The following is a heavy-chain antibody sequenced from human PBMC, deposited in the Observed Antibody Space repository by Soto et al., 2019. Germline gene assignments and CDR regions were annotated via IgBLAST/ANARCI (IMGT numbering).Heavy chain of an antibody. Sequence: QVQLQESGPGLVKPSETLSLTCSVSGGSLSSYFWSWIRQPPGKGLEWIGYIFYSGTTNYNPFLKSRVTISIDTSRNRFALKLNSVTAADTAVYCARGRGGTYDAFDIWGQGTMVTVSS. CDR1: GGSLSSYF. CDR3: RGRGGTYDAFDI. CDR2: IFYSGTT. J-gene: IGHJ3*02. D-gene: IGHD1-26*01. V-gene: IGHV4-59*01.